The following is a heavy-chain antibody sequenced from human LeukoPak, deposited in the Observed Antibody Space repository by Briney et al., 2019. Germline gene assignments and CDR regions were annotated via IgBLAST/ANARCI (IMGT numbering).Heavy chain of an antibody. Sequence: GASVKVSCKASGYTFSSYDINWVGQATGQGLEWMGWMNPNSGNTGYAQKFQGRVTMTRNTSISTAYMELSSLRSEDTAVYYCARDGDYGDYNAFDIWGQGTMVTVSS. D-gene: IGHD4-17*01. CDR1: GYTFSSYD. J-gene: IGHJ3*02. V-gene: IGHV1-8*01. CDR2: MNPNSGNT. CDR3: ARDGDYGDYNAFDI.